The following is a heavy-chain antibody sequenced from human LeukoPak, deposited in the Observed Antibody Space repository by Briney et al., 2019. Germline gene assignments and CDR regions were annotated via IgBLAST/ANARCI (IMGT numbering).Heavy chain of an antibody. J-gene: IGHJ6*03. CDR2: IYSGGST. CDR1: GFTVSSNY. Sequence: GGSLRLSCAASGFTVSSNYMSWVRQALGKGLEWVSVIYSGGSTYYADSVKGRFTISRDNSKNTLYLQMNSLRAEDTAVYYCARVTTAWYMDVWGKGTTVTVSS. CDR3: ARVTTAWYMDV. D-gene: IGHD3-22*01. V-gene: IGHV3-53*01.